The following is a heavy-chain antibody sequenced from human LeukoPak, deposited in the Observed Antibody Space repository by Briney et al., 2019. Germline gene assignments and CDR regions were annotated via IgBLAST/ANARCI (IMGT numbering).Heavy chain of an antibody. V-gene: IGHV1-2*02. J-gene: IGHJ3*02. CDR2: INQNSGGT. Sequence: ASVKVSCKASGYTFTGYYMHWVRQAPGQGLEWMGWINQNSGGTNYAQKFQGRVTMTRDTSISTGYMELSRLRSDGTAVYYCARLMPGGAFDIWGQGTMVTVSS. D-gene: IGHD2-2*01. CDR3: ARLMPGGAFDI. CDR1: GYTFTGYY.